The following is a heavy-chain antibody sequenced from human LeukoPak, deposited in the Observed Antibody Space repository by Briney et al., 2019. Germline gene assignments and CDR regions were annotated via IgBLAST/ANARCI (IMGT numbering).Heavy chain of an antibody. CDR1: GFTFSSYS. D-gene: IGHD6-13*01. V-gene: IGHV3-21*01. J-gene: IGHJ3*02. CDR2: ISSSSSYI. CDR3: AREGDSSSYSWFAFDI. Sequence: GGSLRLSCAASGFTFSSYSMNWVRQAPGKGLEWVSSISSSSSYIYYADSVKGRFTISRDNAKNSLYLQMNSLRAEDTAMYYCAREGDSSSYSWFAFDIWGQGTMVTVSS.